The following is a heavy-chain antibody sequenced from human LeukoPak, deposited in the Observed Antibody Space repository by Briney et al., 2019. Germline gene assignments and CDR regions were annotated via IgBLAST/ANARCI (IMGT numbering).Heavy chain of an antibody. CDR3: ASREEG. Sequence: PGGSLRLSCAASGFTFSSYGMHWVRQAPGKGLEWVAVISYDGSNKYYADSVKGRFTISRDNSKNTLYLQMNSLRAEDTAVYYCASREEGWGKGTLVTVSS. J-gene: IGHJ4*02. CDR2: ISYDGSNK. CDR1: GFTFSSYG. V-gene: IGHV3-30*03.